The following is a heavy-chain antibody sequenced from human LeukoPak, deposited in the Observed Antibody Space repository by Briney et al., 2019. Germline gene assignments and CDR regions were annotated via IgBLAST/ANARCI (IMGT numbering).Heavy chain of an antibody. CDR1: GGSVSDYY. V-gene: IGHV4-59*02. CDR3: ARDGAYCGGDCYSEYFQH. D-gene: IGHD2-21*02. J-gene: IGHJ1*01. Sequence: PSETLSLTCTISGGSVSDYYWSWIRQSPGKGLEWIGYIYHTGSTSYSPSLKSRVTISADTSQNQFSLKLSSVTAADTAVYYCARDGAYCGGDCYSEYFQHWGQGTLVTVSS. CDR2: IYHTGST.